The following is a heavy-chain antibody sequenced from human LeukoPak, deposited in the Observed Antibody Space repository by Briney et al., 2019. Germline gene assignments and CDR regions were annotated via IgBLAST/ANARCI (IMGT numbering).Heavy chain of an antibody. J-gene: IGHJ4*02. CDR3: ARMAGGLWDY. Sequence: PGGSLRLSCAASGFTFSTYWMTWVRRAPGKGLAWVANINQDGREKYYVDSVEGRFSISRDNAKNSLYLQMNSLRVEDTAVYYCARMAGGLWDYWGQGTLVTASS. D-gene: IGHD5-24*01. CDR1: GFTFSTYW. V-gene: IGHV3-7*05. CDR2: INQDGREK.